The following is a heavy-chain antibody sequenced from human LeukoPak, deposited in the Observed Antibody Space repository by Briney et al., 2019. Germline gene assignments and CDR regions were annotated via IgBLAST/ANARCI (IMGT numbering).Heavy chain of an antibody. CDR2: INQDESEK. Sequence: GWALTLSCAGSGFTFSSSWMSWVRQAPGRGLEGVANINQDESEKYYVDSVNGRFTVSRDNAKNSLYLQMNSLRAEDTAVYYCARDPYDSSGYSFGAFDIWGQGTMVSVSS. V-gene: IGHV3-7*01. J-gene: IGHJ3*02. CDR1: GFTFSSSW. D-gene: IGHD3-22*01. CDR3: ARDPYDSSGYSFGAFDI.